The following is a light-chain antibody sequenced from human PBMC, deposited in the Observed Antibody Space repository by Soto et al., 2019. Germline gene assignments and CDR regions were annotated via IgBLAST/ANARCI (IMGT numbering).Light chain of an antibody. V-gene: IGLV2-23*02. CDR2: EVS. Sequence: QSALTQPASVSGSPGQSITISCTGTSSDVGSSDLVSWYQQHPDKAPKLLLFEVSNRPSGVSIRFSGSKSGNTASLTIAGVEREGEAEYYCCSYATPRLFCGGTKLTVL. CDR1: SSDVGSSDL. CDR3: CSYATPRL. J-gene: IGLJ2*01.